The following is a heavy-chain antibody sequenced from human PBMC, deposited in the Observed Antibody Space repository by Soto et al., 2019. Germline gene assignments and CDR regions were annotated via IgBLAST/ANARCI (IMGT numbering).Heavy chain of an antibody. V-gene: IGHV4-39*01. J-gene: IGHJ6*02. Sequence: SETLSLTCTVSGGSISSSSYYWGWIRQPPGKGLEWIGSIYYSGSTYYNPSLKSRVTISVDTSKNQFSLKLSSVTAADTAVYYCARLSSGISSWYPAYYYYGMDVWGQGTTVTVSS. D-gene: IGHD6-13*01. CDR2: IYYSGST. CDR3: ARLSSGISSWYPAYYYYGMDV. CDR1: GGSISSSSYY.